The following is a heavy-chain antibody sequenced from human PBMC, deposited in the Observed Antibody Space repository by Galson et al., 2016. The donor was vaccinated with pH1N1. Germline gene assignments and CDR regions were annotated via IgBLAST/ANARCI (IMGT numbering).Heavy chain of an antibody. CDR2: IDWDDDK. D-gene: IGHD6-13*01. J-gene: IGHJ4*02. V-gene: IGHV2-70*11. CDR3: ARARSAAAGAIDI. Sequence: PALVKPPQTLTLTCTFSGFSLPTSGMCVTWIRQPPGKALEWLARIDWDDDKYYSTSLKARLTISKDTSKNQVVLTVTNMDPVDTATYHCARARSAAAGAIDIWGQGTLVTVSS. CDR1: GFSLPTSGMC.